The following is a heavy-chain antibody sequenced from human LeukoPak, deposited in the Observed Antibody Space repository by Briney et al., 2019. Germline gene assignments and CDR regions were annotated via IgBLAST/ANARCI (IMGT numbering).Heavy chain of an antibody. CDR1: GGSISSYY. CDR2: IYYSGST. Sequence: SETLSLTCTVSGGSISSYYWSWIRQPPGKGLEWIGYIYYSGSTNYNPSLKSRVTISVDTSKNQFSLKLSSVTAADTAVYYCARDSPPTANYYGMDVWGQGTTVTLSS. CDR3: ARDSPPTANYYGMDV. J-gene: IGHJ6*02. V-gene: IGHV4-59*01. D-gene: IGHD5-18*01.